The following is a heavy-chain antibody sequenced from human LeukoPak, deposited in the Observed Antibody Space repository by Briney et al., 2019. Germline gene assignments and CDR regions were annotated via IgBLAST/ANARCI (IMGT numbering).Heavy chain of an antibody. D-gene: IGHD4-23*01. CDR1: GFTFSSYA. CDR2: IGYSGGDI. V-gene: IGHV3-23*01. Sequence: GGSLRLSCAASGFTFSSYAMTWVRQAPGKGLEWVSVIGYSGGDIQYADSVKGWFTISRDNSKNTLYLQMNSLRVEDTAVYYCAKYAPPTTVVTRFFDYWGQGTLVTVSS. CDR3: AKYAPPTTVVTRFFDY. J-gene: IGHJ4*02.